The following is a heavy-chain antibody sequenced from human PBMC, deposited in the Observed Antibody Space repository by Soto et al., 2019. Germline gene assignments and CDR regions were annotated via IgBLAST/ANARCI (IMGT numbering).Heavy chain of an antibody. V-gene: IGHV3-15*01. D-gene: IGHD3-22*01. CDR3: TTETYYYDSSGSSY. CDR1: GFTFSNAW. CDR2: ITSKTDGGTT. Sequence: EVQLVESGGGLVKPGGSLILSCAASGFTFSNAWISWVRQAPGKGPEWVGRITSKTDGGTTDYAAPVKGRFTISRDASKNTLYLQMNSLKTADTAVYYCTTETYYYDSSGSSYWGQGTRFTVSA. J-gene: IGHJ4*02.